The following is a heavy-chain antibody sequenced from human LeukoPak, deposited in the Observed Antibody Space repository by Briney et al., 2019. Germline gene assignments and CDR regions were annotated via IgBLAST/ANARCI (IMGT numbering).Heavy chain of an antibody. CDR2: IYYSGST. Sequence: SETLSLTCTVSGGSISSYYWSWIRQPPGKGLEWIGYIYYSGSTNYNPSLKSRVTISVDTSKNQFSPKLSSVTAADTAVYYCARGGYSYGTAGNYYYMDVWGKGTTVTVSS. D-gene: IGHD5-18*01. J-gene: IGHJ6*03. CDR3: ARGGYSYGTAGNYYYMDV. CDR1: GGSISSYY. V-gene: IGHV4-59*01.